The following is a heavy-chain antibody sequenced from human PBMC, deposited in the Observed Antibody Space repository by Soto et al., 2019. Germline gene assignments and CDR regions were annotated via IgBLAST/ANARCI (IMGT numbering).Heavy chain of an antibody. J-gene: IGHJ4*02. CDR3: ARDLASYCSGGSCYYFDY. D-gene: IGHD2-15*01. V-gene: IGHV3-33*01. CDR2: IWYDGSNK. CDR1: GFTFSSYG. Sequence: GGSLRLSCAASGFTFSSYGMHWVRQAPGKGLEWVAVIWYDGSNKYYADSVKGRFTISRDNSKNTLYLQMNSLRAEDTAVYYCARDLASYCSGGSCYYFDYWGQGTLVTVSS.